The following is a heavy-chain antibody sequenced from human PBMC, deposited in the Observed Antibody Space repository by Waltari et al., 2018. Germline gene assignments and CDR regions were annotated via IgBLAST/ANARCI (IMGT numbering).Heavy chain of an antibody. CDR2: VKPNRGNT. V-gene: IGHV1-8*01. J-gene: IGHJ4*02. Sequence: QVQLVQSGAEVKKPGASVKVSCKASGYTFTSYDINWVRRATGQGLEWMGGVKPNRGNTGYAQKVQGRVTMTRNNSISTGYMELSSLRSEDTAVYDCARGGWRYQLLSSYWGQGTLVTVSS. CDR1: GYTFTSYD. CDR3: ARGGWRYQLLSSY. D-gene: IGHD2-2*01.